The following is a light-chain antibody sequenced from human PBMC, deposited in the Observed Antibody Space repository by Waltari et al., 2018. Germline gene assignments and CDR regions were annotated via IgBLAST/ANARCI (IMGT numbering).Light chain of an antibody. Sequence: SFELTQPPSVSVSPGQTARITCSGDALPKKYAYWYQQKSGQAPVLVIYDDSKRPSGVPERFSGSNSGSMDTLTISGAQVEDEADYYCYSTDSSGDHRVFGGGTKLTVL. V-gene: IGLV3-10*01. CDR2: DDS. J-gene: IGLJ3*02. CDR1: ALPKKY. CDR3: YSTDSSGDHRV.